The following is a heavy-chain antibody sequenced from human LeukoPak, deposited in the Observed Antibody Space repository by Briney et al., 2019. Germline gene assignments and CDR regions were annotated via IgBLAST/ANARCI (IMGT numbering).Heavy chain of an antibody. CDR3: AKVGAFSWDDGLGYYYYMDV. D-gene: IGHD1-1*01. CDR2: INTDGSST. V-gene: IGHV3-74*01. Sequence: GGSLRLSCAASGFTFSSYWMHWVRQAPGKGLVWVSRINTDGSSTSYADSVKGRFTISRDNAKNTLYLQMNSLRAEDTAVYYCAKVGAFSWDDGLGYYYYMDVWGKGTTVTVSS. J-gene: IGHJ6*03. CDR1: GFTFSSYW.